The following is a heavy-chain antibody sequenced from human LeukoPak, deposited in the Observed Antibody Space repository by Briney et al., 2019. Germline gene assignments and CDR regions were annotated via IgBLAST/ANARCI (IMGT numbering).Heavy chain of an antibody. D-gene: IGHD3-10*01. J-gene: IGHJ4*02. CDR2: IYYSGST. CDR3: ARHVLLWFGELSRNYFDY. CDR1: GGSISSYY. Sequence: SETLSLTCTVSGGSISSYYWSWIRQPPGKGLEWIGYIYYSGSTNYNPSLKSRVTISVDTSKNQFSLKLSSVTAADTAVYYCARHVLLWFGELSRNYFDYWGQGTLVTVSS. V-gene: IGHV4-59*08.